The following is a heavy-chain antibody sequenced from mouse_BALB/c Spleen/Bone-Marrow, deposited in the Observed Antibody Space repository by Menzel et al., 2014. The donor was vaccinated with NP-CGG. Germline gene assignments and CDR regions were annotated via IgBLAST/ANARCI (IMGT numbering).Heavy chain of an antibody. CDR3: SRGYGNCFDY. D-gene: IGHD2-10*02. J-gene: IGHJ2*01. V-gene: IGHV5-6-4*01. CDR1: GFTFSSSI. Sequence: DVMLVESGGGLVKPGGSLKLSCSASGFTFSSSIMSWVRQTPEKRLEWVATISTGGTYTYYPDSVKGRFTISRDNAKNTLYLQMCSLRSEDTAMYYCSRGYGNCFDYWGQGTTLTVSS. CDR2: ISTGGTYT.